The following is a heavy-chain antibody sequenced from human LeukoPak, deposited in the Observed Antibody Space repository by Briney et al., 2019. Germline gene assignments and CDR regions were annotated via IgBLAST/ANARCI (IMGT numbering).Heavy chain of an antibody. V-gene: IGHV4-34*01. J-gene: IGHJ6*02. CDR2: INHSGST. CDR1: GGSFSGYY. CDR3: ARGFKVVPAAVGMDV. Sequence: SETLSLTCAVYGGSFSGYYWSRIRQPPGKGLEWIGEINHSGSTNYNPSLKSRVTISVDTSKNQFSLKLSSVTAADTAVYYCARGFKVVPAAVGMDVWGQGTTVTVSS. D-gene: IGHD2-2*01.